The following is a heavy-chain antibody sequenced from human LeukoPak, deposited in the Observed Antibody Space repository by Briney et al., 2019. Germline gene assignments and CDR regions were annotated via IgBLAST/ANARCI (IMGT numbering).Heavy chain of an antibody. Sequence: ASVKVSCKSSGYTFTSYYMHWVRQAPGQGLEWMGIINPSGGSASYAQKFQGRVTMTRDTSTSTVYMELSSLRSEDTAVYYCARDYSSRVAFDIWGQGTMVTVSS. V-gene: IGHV1-46*01. CDR1: GYTFTSYY. J-gene: IGHJ3*02. CDR2: INPSGGSA. D-gene: IGHD6-13*01. CDR3: ARDYSSRVAFDI.